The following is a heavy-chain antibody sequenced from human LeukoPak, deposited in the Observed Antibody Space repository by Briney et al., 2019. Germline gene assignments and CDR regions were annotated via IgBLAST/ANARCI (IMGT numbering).Heavy chain of an antibody. CDR2: VHLDGRT. CDR3: AREGGFYRPLDY. J-gene: IGHJ4*02. V-gene: IGHV4-4*02. D-gene: IGHD3-3*01. Sequence: PGGSLRLSCAASGFTFSNAWMNWVRQPPGKGLEWIGEVHLDGRTNYNPSLESRLTMSVDVSENQVSLKLTSVTAADTAVYYCAREGGFYRPLDYSGQGTLVTVSS. CDR1: GFTFSNAW.